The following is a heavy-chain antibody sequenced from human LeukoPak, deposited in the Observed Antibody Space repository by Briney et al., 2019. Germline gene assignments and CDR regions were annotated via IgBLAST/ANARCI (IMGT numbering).Heavy chain of an antibody. V-gene: IGHV4-59*08. CDR3: ARGGGYDDYFDY. CDR1: AGSISSYY. Sequence: SETLSLTCTVSAGSISSYYWSWIRQPPGKGLEWIGYIYYSGSTNYNPSLKSRVTISVDTSKNQFSLKLSSVTAADTAVYYCARGGGYDDYFDYWGQGTLVTVSS. CDR2: IYYSGST. D-gene: IGHD5-12*01. J-gene: IGHJ4*02.